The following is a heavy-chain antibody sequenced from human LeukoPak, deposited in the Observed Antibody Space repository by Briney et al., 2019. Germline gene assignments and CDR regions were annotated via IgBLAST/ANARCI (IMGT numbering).Heavy chain of an antibody. D-gene: IGHD5-18*01. CDR2: ISRSDGNT. Sequence: PGGSLRLSCAASGFTFSKYDMYWVRQAPGKGLECVSVISRSDGNTYYADSVKGRFTVSRDNSRNTLYLQMDGLRAEDTAVYYCAKDYSDTAMVLTRPWSFNWFDPWGQGTLVTVSS. CDR1: GFTFSKYD. CDR3: AKDYSDTAMVLTRPWSFNWFDP. J-gene: IGHJ5*02. V-gene: IGHV3-23*01.